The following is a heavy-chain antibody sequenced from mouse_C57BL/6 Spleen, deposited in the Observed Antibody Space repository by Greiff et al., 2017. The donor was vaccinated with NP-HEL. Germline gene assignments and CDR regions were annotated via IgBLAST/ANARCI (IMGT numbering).Heavy chain of an antibody. D-gene: IGHD3-3*01. Sequence: EVQLVESGGGLVKPGGSLKLSCAASGFTFSSYAMSWVRQTPEKRLEWVATISDGGSYTYYPDNVKGRFTISRDNAKNNLYLQMSHLKSEDTAMYYCARDDPRGYFDYWGQGTTLTVSS. V-gene: IGHV5-4*01. J-gene: IGHJ2*01. CDR3: ARDDPRGYFDY. CDR2: ISDGGSYT. CDR1: GFTFSSYA.